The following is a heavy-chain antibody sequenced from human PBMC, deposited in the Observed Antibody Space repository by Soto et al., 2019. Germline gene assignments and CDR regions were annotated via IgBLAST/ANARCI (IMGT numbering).Heavy chain of an antibody. Sequence: QDQLVQSGAEVKKPGSSVKVSCKASGGTFSSHAFSWLRQAPGQGLEWMGRIIPAVGTATYAQKFQGRVTVAADGSATTVFMELSSLRSEESAVEYCARPTSCYYWDFDVWGRGTMVTVSS. D-gene: IGHD2-15*01. CDR1: GGTFSSHA. J-gene: IGHJ2*01. CDR2: IIPAVGTA. V-gene: IGHV1-69*11. CDR3: ARPTSCYYWDFDV.